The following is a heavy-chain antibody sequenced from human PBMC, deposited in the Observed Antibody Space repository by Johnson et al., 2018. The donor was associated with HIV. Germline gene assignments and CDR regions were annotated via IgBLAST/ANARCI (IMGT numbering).Heavy chain of an antibody. D-gene: IGHD1-26*01. V-gene: IGHV3-7*01. CDR3: ARGSGSYGDAFDI. CDR1: GFTFTSYW. Sequence: VQLVESGGGLVQPGGSLRLSCAASGFTFTSYWMSWVRQAPGKGLEWVANIKQDGSEKYYVDSVKGRFTISRDNSKNKLYLQMNSLRAGDTAVYYCARGSGSYGDAFDIWGQGTMVTVSS. CDR2: IKQDGSEK. J-gene: IGHJ3*02.